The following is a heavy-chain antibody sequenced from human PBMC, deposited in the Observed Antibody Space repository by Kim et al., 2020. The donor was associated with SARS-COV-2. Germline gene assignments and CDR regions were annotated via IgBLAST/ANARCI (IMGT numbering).Heavy chain of an antibody. CDR3: ARDLTRTGFGRGYYYYGMDV. D-gene: IGHD3-16*01. J-gene: IGHJ6*02. Sequence: GGSLRLSCAASGFTFSSYEMNWVRQAPGKGLEWVSYISSSGSTIYYADSVKGRFTISRDNAKNSLYLQMNSLRAEDTAVYYCARDLTRTGFGRGYYYYGMDVWGQGTTVTVSS. V-gene: IGHV3-48*03. CDR2: ISSSGSTI. CDR1: GFTFSSYE.